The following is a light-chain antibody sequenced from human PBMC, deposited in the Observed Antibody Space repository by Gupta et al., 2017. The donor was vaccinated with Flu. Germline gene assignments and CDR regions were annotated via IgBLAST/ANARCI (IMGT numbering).Light chain of an antibody. CDR2: AAS. CDR1: QAINNY. V-gene: IGKV1D-12*01. J-gene: IGKJ1*01. CDR3: QQANSFPPKT. Sequence: SSVSASVGDRVTITCRASQAINNYLAWYQQKPGKAPKLLIYAASILQSGVPSRFSGSGSGTHFTLTINSLQPEDFATYYCQQANSFPPKTFGQGTKVEIK.